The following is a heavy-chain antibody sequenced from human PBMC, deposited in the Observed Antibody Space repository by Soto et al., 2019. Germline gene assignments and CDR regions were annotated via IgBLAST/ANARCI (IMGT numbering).Heavy chain of an antibody. Sequence: EVQLVESGGGLVQPGGSLRLSCAASGFTFSDHYMDWVRQAPGKGLEWVGRIRNKANSYTTQYAASVKGRFTISRDDSQNSLYLQMISLKTEDTAVYYCARGSYGAYVGWFDPWGQGTLVTVSS. V-gene: IGHV3-72*01. CDR1: GFTFSDHY. CDR3: ARGSYGAYVGWFDP. CDR2: IRNKANSYTT. J-gene: IGHJ5*02. D-gene: IGHD5-12*01.